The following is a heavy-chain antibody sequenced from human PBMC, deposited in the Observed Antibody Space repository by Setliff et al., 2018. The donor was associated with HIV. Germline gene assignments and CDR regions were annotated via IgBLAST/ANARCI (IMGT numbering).Heavy chain of an antibody. D-gene: IGHD6-19*01. V-gene: IGHV4-4*02. J-gene: IGHJ5*02. Sequence: PSETLSLTCAVSGGSVSSSNWWGWVRQPPGKGLEWIGEISQSGSTNYNPSLKSRVTLSVDKSKTQFSLKLSSVTAADTAVYYCARGPARAVARPGWLDPWGQGTLVTVSS. CDR2: ISQSGST. CDR1: GGSVSSSNW. CDR3: ARGPARAVARPGWLDP.